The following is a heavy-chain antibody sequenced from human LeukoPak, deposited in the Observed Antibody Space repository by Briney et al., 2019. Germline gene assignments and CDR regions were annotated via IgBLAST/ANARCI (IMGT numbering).Heavy chain of an antibody. V-gene: IGHV4-34*01. J-gene: IGHJ4*02. D-gene: IGHD1-14*01. CDR2: INHSGGS. CDR3: GRHRHLFDY. Sequence: PSETLSLTCGVYGGSFGDYYWSWIRQPPGKGLEWIGEINHSGGSNYNPSLKGRVTISGDTSKNQFSLKLTSVTAADTAVYYFGRHRHLFDYWGQGTLVSVSS. CDR1: GGSFGDYY.